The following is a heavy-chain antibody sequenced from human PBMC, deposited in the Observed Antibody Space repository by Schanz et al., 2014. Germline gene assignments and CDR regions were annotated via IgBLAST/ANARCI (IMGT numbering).Heavy chain of an antibody. V-gene: IGHV3-48*01. Sequence: EVQLVESGGGLVQPGGSLRLSCSASGFTFSIYAMHWVRQAPGKGLEWVSYVSRSTPDIYYADSVKGRFTMSRDNAKNSVFLQMNSLRAEDTAVYYCAKGRFGELSAFDIWGQGTMXTVSS. CDR3: AKGRFGELSAFDI. D-gene: IGHD3-10*01. CDR2: VSRSTPDI. J-gene: IGHJ3*02. CDR1: GFTFSIYA.